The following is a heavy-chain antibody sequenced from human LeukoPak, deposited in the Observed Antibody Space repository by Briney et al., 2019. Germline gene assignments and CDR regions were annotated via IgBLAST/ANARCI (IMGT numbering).Heavy chain of an antibody. CDR2: ISWDGGST. Sequence: QPGGSLRLSCAASGFTFDDYTMHWVRQAPGKGLEWVSLISWDGGSTYYADSVKGRFTISRDNSKNSLYLQMNSLRTEDTALYYCAKGYDILTGTHLDYWGQGTLVTVSS. J-gene: IGHJ4*02. CDR3: AKGYDILTGTHLDY. D-gene: IGHD3-9*01. CDR1: GFTFDDYT. V-gene: IGHV3-43*01.